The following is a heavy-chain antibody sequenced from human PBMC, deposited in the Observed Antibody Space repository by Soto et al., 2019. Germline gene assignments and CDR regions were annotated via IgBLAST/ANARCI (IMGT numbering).Heavy chain of an antibody. Sequence: ASVKVSCKASGYTFTSYDINWVRQATGQGLEWMGWMNPNSGNTGYAQKFQGRVTMTRNTSISTAYMELSSLRSEDTAVYYCARGWVLDLVSPNYYYYMVVWGKGTTVTVSS. CDR1: GYTFTSYD. J-gene: IGHJ6*03. CDR3: ARGWVLDLVSPNYYYYMVV. V-gene: IGHV1-8*01. CDR2: MNPNSGNT. D-gene: IGHD3-3*01.